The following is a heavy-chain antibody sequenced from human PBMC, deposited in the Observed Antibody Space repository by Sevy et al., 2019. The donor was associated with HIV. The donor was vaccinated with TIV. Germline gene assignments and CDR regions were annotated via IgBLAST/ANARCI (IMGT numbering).Heavy chain of an antibody. D-gene: IGHD6-19*01. CDR1: GFTFSTYA. CDR3: ENELAGYQYDSSGNLDS. CDR2: ISGSGISI. Sequence: GGSLRLSCAASGFTFSTYAMSWVRQAPGKGLEWVSGISGSGISIYYAGSVKGRFTISRDNSKNTLILQMNSLRAEDTAIYYCENELAGYQYDSSGNLDSWGQGRLVTVSS. J-gene: IGHJ4*02. V-gene: IGHV3-23*01.